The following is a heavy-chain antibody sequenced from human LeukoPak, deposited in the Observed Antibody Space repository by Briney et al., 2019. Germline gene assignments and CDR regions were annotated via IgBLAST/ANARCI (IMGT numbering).Heavy chain of an antibody. J-gene: IGHJ4*02. CDR1: GGSISSYY. D-gene: IGHD3-22*01. V-gene: IGHV4-59*12. CDR3: ARDGYYFDSSGYYF. CDR2: IYNSGST. Sequence: SETLSLTCTVSGGSISSYYWSWIRQPPGKGLEWIGHIYNSGSTNYNPSLKSRVTISVDTSKNQFSLKLSSVTAADTAVYYCARDGYYFDSSGYYFWGQGTLVTVSS.